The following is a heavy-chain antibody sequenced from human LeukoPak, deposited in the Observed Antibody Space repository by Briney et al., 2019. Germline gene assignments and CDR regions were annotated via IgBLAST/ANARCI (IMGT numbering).Heavy chain of an antibody. Sequence: SETLSLTCAVSGDSISSSNWWSWVRQSPGKELERIGEIYHSGSTNCNPSLKSRVSISVDKSNNLFSLKLNSVTAADTAVYYCARVDSTSGANFDYWGQGTLVTVSS. J-gene: IGHJ4*02. CDR1: GDSISSSNW. D-gene: IGHD6-13*01. V-gene: IGHV4-4*02. CDR3: ARVDSTSGANFDY. CDR2: IYHSGST.